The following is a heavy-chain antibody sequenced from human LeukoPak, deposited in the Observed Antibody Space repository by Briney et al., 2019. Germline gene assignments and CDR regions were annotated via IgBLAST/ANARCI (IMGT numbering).Heavy chain of an antibody. CDR1: GGSMNSYY. CDR3: TRRVAVTGTPKAYFDY. CDR2: IYYSENT. J-gene: IGHJ4*02. D-gene: IGHD6-19*01. Sequence: SETLSLTCSVSGGSMNSYYWSWIRQSPGKELKWIGYIYYSENTNYNPSLRSRVTISLDTSKNQFSLKLISVTTADTAVYFCTRRVAVTGTPKAYFDYWGEGILVTVSS. V-gene: IGHV4-59*08.